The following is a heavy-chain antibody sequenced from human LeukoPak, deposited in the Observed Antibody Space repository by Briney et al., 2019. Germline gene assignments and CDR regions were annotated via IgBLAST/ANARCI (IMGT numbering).Heavy chain of an antibody. D-gene: IGHD6-13*01. J-gene: IGHJ4*02. V-gene: IGHV3-49*04. CDR1: GFIFGDYA. CDR3: SRGLRGIDY. CDR2: IRSKAYGGTT. Sequence: GGSLRLSCTASGFIFGDYAVTWVRQAPGKGLEWVGFIRSKAYGGTTEYAASVKGRFTISRDDSKSIAYLQMNSLKPEDTAVYYCSRGLRGIDYWGQGTVVSVSS.